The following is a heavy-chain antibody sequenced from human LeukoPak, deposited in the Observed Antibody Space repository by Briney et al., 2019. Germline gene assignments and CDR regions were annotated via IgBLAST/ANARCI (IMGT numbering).Heavy chain of an antibody. CDR1: GLSVSSDY. CDR3: ARGLGQTVVNFDY. D-gene: IGHD4-23*01. Sequence: GGSLRLSCAVSGLSVSSDYLSWVRQAPGSGLEWVSVLYTNGNTYYADSVRGTFTISRDNSRNTLYLQMNSLRDEDTGMYYCARGLGQTVVNFDYWGQGALVTVSS. J-gene: IGHJ4*02. V-gene: IGHV3-66*01. CDR2: LYTNGNT.